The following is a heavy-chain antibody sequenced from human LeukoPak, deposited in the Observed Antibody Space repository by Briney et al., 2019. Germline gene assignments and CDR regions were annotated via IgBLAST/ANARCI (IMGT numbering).Heavy chain of an antibody. CDR2: IYYSGST. D-gene: IGHD1-26*01. V-gene: IGHV4-31*03. CDR1: GGSISSGGYY. J-gene: IGHJ4*02. Sequence: ASETLSLTCTVSGGSISSGGYYWSWIRQHPGKGLEWIGYIYYSGSTYYNPSLKSRVTISVDTSKNQFSLKLSSVTAADTAVYYCARGHSGSYYPFGYWGQGTLVTVSS. CDR3: ARGHSGSYYPFGY.